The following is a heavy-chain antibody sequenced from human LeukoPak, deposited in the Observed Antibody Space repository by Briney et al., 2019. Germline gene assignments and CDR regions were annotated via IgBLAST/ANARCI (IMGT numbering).Heavy chain of an antibody. J-gene: IGHJ4*02. CDR1: GYTFTGYY. CDR2: ISGYNGNT. CDR3: AREYRDYYDSSGYYLDY. D-gene: IGHD3-22*01. Sequence: GASVKVSCKASGYTFTGYYMHWVRQAPGQGLEWMGWISGYNGNTNYAQKVQGRATMTTDTSTSTAYMELRSLRSDDTAVYYCAREYRDYYDSSGYYLDYWGQGTLVTVSS. V-gene: IGHV1-18*04.